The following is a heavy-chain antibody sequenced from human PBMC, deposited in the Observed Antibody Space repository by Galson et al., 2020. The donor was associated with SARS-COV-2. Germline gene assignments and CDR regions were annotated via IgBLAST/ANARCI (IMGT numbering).Heavy chain of an antibody. CDR3: ARDLYGSSWYYVFDY. CDR1: GYTFVSYG. CDR2: ISAYNGNT. D-gene: IGHD6-13*01. J-gene: IGHJ4*02. Sequence: ASVKVSCKASGYTFVSYGMSWVRQAPGQGLEWMGWISAYNGNTNYAERVQGRVTMTTDTSTSTAYMELRSLRSDDTAVYYCARDLYGSSWYYVFDYWGQGTLVTVSS. V-gene: IGHV1-18*01.